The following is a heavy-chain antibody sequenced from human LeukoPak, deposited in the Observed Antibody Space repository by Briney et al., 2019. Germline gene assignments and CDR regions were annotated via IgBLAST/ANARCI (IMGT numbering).Heavy chain of an antibody. J-gene: IGHJ5*02. CDR3: ARDLVAVAGTLRFDP. Sequence: GGSLRLSCAASGFTFDDYGMSWVHQAPGKGLEWVSGINWNGGSTGYADSVKGRFTISRDNAKNSLYLQMNSLRAEDTALYYCARDLVAVAGTLRFDPWGQGTLVTVSS. CDR2: INWNGGST. D-gene: IGHD6-19*01. CDR1: GFTFDDYG. V-gene: IGHV3-20*04.